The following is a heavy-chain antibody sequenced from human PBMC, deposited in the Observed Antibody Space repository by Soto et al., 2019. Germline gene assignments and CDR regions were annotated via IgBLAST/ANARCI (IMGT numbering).Heavy chain of an antibody. J-gene: IGHJ4*02. CDR3: AIFGAYWFFDY. Sequence: PGGSLRLSCAASGFTFTTYAMSWVRQAPGQGLEWVSGISGSGGATYYADSVKGRFTISRDNSKNTLYLQMSSLTAEDTAVYYCAIFGAYWFFDYWGQGTLVTVSS. D-gene: IGHD3-10*01. CDR1: GFTFTTYA. CDR2: ISGSGGAT. V-gene: IGHV3-23*01.